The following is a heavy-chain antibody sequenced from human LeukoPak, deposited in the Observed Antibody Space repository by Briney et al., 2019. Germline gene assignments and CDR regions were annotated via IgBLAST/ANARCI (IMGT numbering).Heavy chain of an antibody. D-gene: IGHD2-15*01. J-gene: IGHJ4*02. Sequence: GGSLRLSCAASGFTVSSNYMSWVRQAPGKGLEWVSVFYSGGSTYYADSVKGRFTISRDNSKNTLYLQMNSLRAEDTAVYYCARDPHYSNYADYWGQGTLVTVSS. CDR3: ARDPHYSNYADY. CDR2: FYSGGST. CDR1: GFTVSSNY. V-gene: IGHV3-66*02.